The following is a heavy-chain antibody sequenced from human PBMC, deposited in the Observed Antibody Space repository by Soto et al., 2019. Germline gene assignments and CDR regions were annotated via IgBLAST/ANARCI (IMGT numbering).Heavy chain of an antibody. J-gene: IGHJ4*02. V-gene: IGHV3-23*01. Sequence: EVQLLESGGGLVQPGGSLRLSCAASGFTFSSYAMSWVRQAPGKGLEWVSAISGSGGSTYYADSVKGRFTISKDNSKNTLYLQMNSLRAEDTAVYYCAKHYDFWSGYSHWGQGTLVTVSS. D-gene: IGHD3-3*01. CDR1: GFTFSSYA. CDR3: AKHYDFWSGYSH. CDR2: ISGSGGST.